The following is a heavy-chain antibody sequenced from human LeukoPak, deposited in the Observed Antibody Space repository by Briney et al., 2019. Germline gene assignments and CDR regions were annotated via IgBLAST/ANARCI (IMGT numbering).Heavy chain of an antibody. J-gene: IGHJ4*02. V-gene: IGHV1-18*01. CDR3: ARVSLSGSSSSAGMDY. CDR1: GYTFTSYG. Sequence: ASVKVSCKASGYTFTSYGINRVRQAPGQGLEWMGWISAYNGNTNYAQKFQGSVTMTTDTSTSIAYMELRSLRSDDTAVYYCARVSLSGSSSSAGMDYWGQGTRVTVSS. D-gene: IGHD6-6*01. CDR2: ISAYNGNT.